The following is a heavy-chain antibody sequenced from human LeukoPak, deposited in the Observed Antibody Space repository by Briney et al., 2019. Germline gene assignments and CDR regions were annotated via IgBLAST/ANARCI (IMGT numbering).Heavy chain of an antibody. Sequence: ASVKVSCKASGYTFTGYYMHWVRQAPGQGLEWMGWINPNSGGTIYAQKFQGWVTMTRDTSISTAYMELSRLRSDDTAVYYCARAGFYYYDSSGYYPNWGQGTLVTVSS. CDR3: ARAGFYYYDSSGYYPN. CDR1: GYTFTGYY. CDR2: INPNSGGT. J-gene: IGHJ4*02. V-gene: IGHV1-2*04. D-gene: IGHD3-22*01.